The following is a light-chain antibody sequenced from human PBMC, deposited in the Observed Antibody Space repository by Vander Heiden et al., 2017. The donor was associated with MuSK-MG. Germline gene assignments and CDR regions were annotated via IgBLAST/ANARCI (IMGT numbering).Light chain of an antibody. CDR2: AAS. Sequence: DIQMSQSPSSLSASVGDRVTITCRASQSISSYLNWYQQKPGKAPKLLIYAASSLQSGVPSRFSGSGSETDFTLTISSLQPEEFATYYCQQSYSTPYTFGQGTKLESK. CDR3: QQSYSTPYT. CDR1: QSISSY. V-gene: IGKV1-39*01. J-gene: IGKJ2*01.